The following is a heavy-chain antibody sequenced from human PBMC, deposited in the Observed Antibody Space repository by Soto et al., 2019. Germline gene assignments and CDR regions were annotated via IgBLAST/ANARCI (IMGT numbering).Heavy chain of an antibody. D-gene: IGHD6-13*01. CDR2: ISFEGSYK. CDR3: VRAAGIAAAGSSQGVL. Sequence: QVQLVESGGGVVQPGRSLRLSCESSGFAIRSNAIHWVRQAPGKGVGRGAVISFEGSYKFYADSGKGRFAVSRDNSKNTVSLQMDSLTGEDSALYYCVRAAGIAAAGSSQGVLWGQGTLVTVSS. V-gene: IGHV3-30*09. CDR1: GFAIRSNA. J-gene: IGHJ4*02.